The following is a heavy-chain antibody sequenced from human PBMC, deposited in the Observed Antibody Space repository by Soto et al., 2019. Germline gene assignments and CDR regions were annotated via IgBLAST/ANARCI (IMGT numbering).Heavy chain of an antibody. D-gene: IGHD5-12*01. CDR3: ARRGYSGYPNDAFDI. CDR2: IYPGDSDT. J-gene: IGHJ3*02. CDR1: GYSFTSYW. Sequence: PGESLKISCKGSGYSFTSYWIGWVRQIPGKGLEWMGIIYPGDSDTRYSPSFQGQVTISADKSISTAYLQWSSLKASDTAMYYCARRGYSGYPNDAFDIWGQGTMVTVSS. V-gene: IGHV5-51*01.